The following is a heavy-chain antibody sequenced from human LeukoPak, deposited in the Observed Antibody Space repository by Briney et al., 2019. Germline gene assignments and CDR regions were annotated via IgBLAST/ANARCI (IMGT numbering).Heavy chain of an antibody. Sequence: SETLSLTCTVSGGSMIGSQWSWIRQPAGKELEWIGRMHSSGNTDYNTDYNPSLKSRVTMSVDTSKNHFSLKLISVTAADTAVYYGARGGHGDFDFWGQGTLVTVSS. CDR3: ARGGHGDFDF. D-gene: IGHD3-10*01. CDR2: MHSSGNTDYNT. J-gene: IGHJ4*02. V-gene: IGHV4-4*07. CDR1: GGSMIGSQ.